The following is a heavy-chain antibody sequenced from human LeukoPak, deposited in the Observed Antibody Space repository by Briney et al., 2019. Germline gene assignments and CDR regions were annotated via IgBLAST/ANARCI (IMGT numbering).Heavy chain of an antibody. CDR2: IYHSGST. CDR3: ARVRGCSGGSCFPPGYFDY. D-gene: IGHD2-15*01. V-gene: IGHV4-30-2*01. Sequence: SQTLSLTCAVSGGSISSGGYSWSWIRQPPGKGLEWIGYIYHSGSTYYNPSLKGRVTISVDRSKNQFSLKLSSVTAADTAVYYCARVRGCSGGSCFPPGYFDYWGQGTLVTVSS. CDR1: GGSISSGGYS. J-gene: IGHJ4*02.